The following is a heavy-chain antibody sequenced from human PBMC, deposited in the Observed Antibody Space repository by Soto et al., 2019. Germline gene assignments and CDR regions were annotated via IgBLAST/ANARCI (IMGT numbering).Heavy chain of an antibody. CDR1: GGSISSSNW. CDR2: IYHSGST. V-gene: IGHV4-4*02. D-gene: IGHD3-16*01. Sequence: SENLSLTCAVSGGSISSSNWWSWVRQPPGKGLEWIGEIYHSGSTNYNPSLESRVTISVDKSKNQFSLKLSSVTAADTAGYYCARTAIYTYYYYGMDVRGQVPQFTLS. J-gene: IGHJ6*02. CDR3: ARTAIYTYYYYGMDV.